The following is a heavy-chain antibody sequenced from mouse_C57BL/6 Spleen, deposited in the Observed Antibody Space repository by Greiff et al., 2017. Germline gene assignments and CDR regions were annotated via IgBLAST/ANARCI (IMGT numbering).Heavy chain of an antibody. CDR2: IYPGDGDT. CDR3: AVYDYDWYFDV. V-gene: IGHV1-80*01. Sequence: QVQLQQSGAELVKPGASVKISCKASGYAFSSYWMNWVKQRPGKGLEWLGQIYPGDGDTNSNGKFKGKATLTADKSSSTAYMQLSSLTSEDSAVYFCAVYDYDWYFDVWGTGTTVTFSS. J-gene: IGHJ1*03. CDR1: GYAFSSYW. D-gene: IGHD2-4*01.